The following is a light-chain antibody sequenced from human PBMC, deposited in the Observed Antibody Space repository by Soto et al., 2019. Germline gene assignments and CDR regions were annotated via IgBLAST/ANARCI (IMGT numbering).Light chain of an antibody. J-gene: IGLJ1*01. CDR1: SSDVGGYNY. CDR2: EVS. Sequence: QSALTQPASVSGSPGQSITISCTGTSSDVGGYNYVSWYQQHPGKAPKLMIFEVSNRPSGVSTRFSAAKSGNTASLTISGLQAEDEADYYCSSYASTSTLVFGTATKLTVL. V-gene: IGLV2-14*01. CDR3: SSYASTSTLV.